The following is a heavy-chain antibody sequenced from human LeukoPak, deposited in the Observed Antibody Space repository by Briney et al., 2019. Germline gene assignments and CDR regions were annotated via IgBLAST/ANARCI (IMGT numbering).Heavy chain of an antibody. CDR3: ARVDDFGGWFDP. J-gene: IGHJ5*02. CDR1: GGSISSGGYY. Sequence: SETLSLTCTVSGGSISSGGYYWSWIRQHPGKGLEWIGYIYYSGSTHYNPSLKSRVTISVDTPKNQFSLKLSSVTAADTAVYYCARVDDFGGWFDPWGQGTLVTVSS. V-gene: IGHV4-31*03. D-gene: IGHD3-10*01. CDR2: IYYSGST.